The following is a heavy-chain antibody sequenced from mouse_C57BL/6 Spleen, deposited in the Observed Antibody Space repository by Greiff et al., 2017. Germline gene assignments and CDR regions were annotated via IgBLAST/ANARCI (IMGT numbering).Heavy chain of an antibody. Sequence: QVQLKESGAELVKPGASVKISCKASGYAFSSYWMNWVKQRPGKGLEWIGQIYPGDGDTTYNGKFKGKATLTADKSSSTAYMQLSSLTSEDSAVYFCARSGGSSLDYWGQGTTLTVSS. CDR1: GYAFSSYW. CDR2: IYPGDGDT. CDR3: ARSGGSSLDY. D-gene: IGHD1-1*01. J-gene: IGHJ2*01. V-gene: IGHV1-80*01.